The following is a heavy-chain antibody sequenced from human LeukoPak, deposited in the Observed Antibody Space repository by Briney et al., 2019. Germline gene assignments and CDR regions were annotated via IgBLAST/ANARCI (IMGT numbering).Heavy chain of an antibody. Sequence: SGPTLVNPTQTLTLTCTFSGFSLSTSGVGVGWIRQPPGKALEWLALIYWNDDKRYSPSLKSRLTITKDISKNQVLLTMTNMDPVDTATYYCAHNDREAGPTYYFDYWGQGILVTVSS. V-gene: IGHV2-5*01. CDR2: IYWNDDK. CDR3: AHNDREAGPTYYFDY. CDR1: GFSLSTSGVG. J-gene: IGHJ4*02. D-gene: IGHD6-13*01.